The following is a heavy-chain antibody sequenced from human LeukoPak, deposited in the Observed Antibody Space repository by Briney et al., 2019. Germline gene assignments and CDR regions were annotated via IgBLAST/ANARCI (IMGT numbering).Heavy chain of an antibody. CDR3: ARVNKYCSGVSYYSTY. J-gene: IGHJ4*02. Sequence: GGSLRLSCAASGFTFSSYWMSWVRQAPGKGLEWVANIKQDGSEKYYVDSVKGRFTISRDNGKNSLCLQMNSLRVEDTAVYYCARVNKYCSGVSYYSTYWGQGTLVTVSS. CDR2: IKQDGSEK. CDR1: GFTFSSYW. D-gene: IGHD2-15*01. V-gene: IGHV3-7*04.